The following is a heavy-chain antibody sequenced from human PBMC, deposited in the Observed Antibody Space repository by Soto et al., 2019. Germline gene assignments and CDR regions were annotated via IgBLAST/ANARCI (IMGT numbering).Heavy chain of an antibody. Sequence: QVQLVESGGGVVQPGRTLRLSCAASGFSFSSYAMHWVRQAPGKGLEWVAVIAYDGTNKYYADSVKGRFTISRDNSNTLYLQMNSLRGEDTAVYYCARERVEYGDYQCYGMDVWGQGTTVTVSS. D-gene: IGHD2-2*01. CDR2: IAYDGTNK. CDR3: ARERVEYGDYQCYGMDV. CDR1: GFSFSSYA. J-gene: IGHJ6*02. V-gene: IGHV3-30-3*01.